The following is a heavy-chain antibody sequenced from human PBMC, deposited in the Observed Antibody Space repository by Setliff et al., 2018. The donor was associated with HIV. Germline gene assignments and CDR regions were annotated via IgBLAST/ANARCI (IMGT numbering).Heavy chain of an antibody. Sequence: SETLSLTCTVSGGSISGHYWSWIRQPPGRGLEWIGYIYSSGSTNFNPSLKGRVAISVDTSRNQFSLRVTSVTAADTAVYFCARDRHSSGLGSYGPWGPGILVTVSS. CDR3: ARDRHSSGLGSYGP. CDR1: GGSISGHY. J-gene: IGHJ5*02. CDR2: IYSSGST. V-gene: IGHV4-59*11. D-gene: IGHD3-10*01.